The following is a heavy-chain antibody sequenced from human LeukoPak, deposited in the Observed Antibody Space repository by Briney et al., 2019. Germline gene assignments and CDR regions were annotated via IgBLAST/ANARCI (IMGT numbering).Heavy chain of an antibody. CDR3: ARDKGAIAVAGYFDY. CDR2: ISYDGSNK. CDR1: GFTFSSYA. J-gene: IGHJ4*02. Sequence: QPGRSLRLSCAASGFTFSSYAMHWVRQAPGKGLEWVAVISYDGSNKYYADSVKGRFTISRDNSKNTPYLQMNSLRAEDTAVYYCARDKGAIAVAGYFDYWGQGTLVTVSS. V-gene: IGHV3-30*04. D-gene: IGHD6-19*01.